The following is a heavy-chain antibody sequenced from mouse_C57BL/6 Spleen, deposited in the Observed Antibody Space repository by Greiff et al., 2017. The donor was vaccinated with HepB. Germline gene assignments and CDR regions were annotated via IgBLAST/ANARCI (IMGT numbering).Heavy chain of an antibody. Sequence: QVQLQQSGPELVKPGASVKISCKASGYAFSSSWMNWVKQRPGKGLEWIGRIYPGDGDTNYNEKFKSKATLTVDKSSSTAYMQLSSLTSEDSAVYYCARNYGSRWYFDVWGTGTTVTVSS. CDR2: IYPGDGDT. V-gene: IGHV1-82*01. CDR1: GYAFSSSW. D-gene: IGHD1-1*01. CDR3: ARNYGSRWYFDV. J-gene: IGHJ1*03.